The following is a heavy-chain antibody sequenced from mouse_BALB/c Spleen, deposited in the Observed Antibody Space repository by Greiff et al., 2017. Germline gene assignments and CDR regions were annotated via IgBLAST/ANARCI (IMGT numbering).Heavy chain of an antibody. D-gene: IGHD2-4*01. CDR1: GYSITSGYY. Sequence: EVQLQQSGPGLVKPSQSLSLTCSVTGYSITSGYYWNWIRQFPGNKLEWMGYISYDGSNNYNPSLKNRISITRDTSKNQFFLKLNSVTTEDTATYYCARGGYDYGGFDYWGQGTTLTVSS. CDR2: ISYDGSN. CDR3: ARGGYDYGGFDY. J-gene: IGHJ2*01. V-gene: IGHV3-6*02.